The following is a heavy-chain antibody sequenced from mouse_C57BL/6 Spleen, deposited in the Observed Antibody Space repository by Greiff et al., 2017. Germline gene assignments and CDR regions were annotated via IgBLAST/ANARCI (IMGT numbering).Heavy chain of an antibody. Sequence: LVESGAELARPGASVKMSCKASGYTFTSYTMHWVKQRPGQGLEWIGYINPSSGYTKYNQKFKDKATLTADKSSSTAYMQLSSLTSEDSAVYYCASSSPITTVVATGYFDYWGQGTTLTVSS. CDR3: ASSSPITTVVATGYFDY. CDR2: INPSSGYT. CDR1: GYTFTSYT. V-gene: IGHV1-4*01. D-gene: IGHD1-1*01. J-gene: IGHJ2*01.